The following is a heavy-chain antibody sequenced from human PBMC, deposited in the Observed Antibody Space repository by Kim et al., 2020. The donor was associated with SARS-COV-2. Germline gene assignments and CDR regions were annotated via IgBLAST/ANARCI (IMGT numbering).Heavy chain of an antibody. CDR2: KVNT. J-gene: IGHJ4*02. Sequence: KVNTNDAQKYQDRVTMNTDTSTTTVYMELRSLKSDDTAVYYCARGRPLDYWGQGTLVTVSS. CDR3: ARGRPLDY. V-gene: IGHV1-18*01.